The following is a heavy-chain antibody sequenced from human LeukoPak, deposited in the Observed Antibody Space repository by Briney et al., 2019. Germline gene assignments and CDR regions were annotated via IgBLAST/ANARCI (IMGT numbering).Heavy chain of an antibody. CDR1: GFTFSNHA. D-gene: IGHD2-15*01. CDR3: AREDIVVVVAATHWYFDL. CDR2: ISSSSSYI. Sequence: GGSLRLSCAASGFTFSNHAMGWVRQGPGKGLEWVSAISSSSSYIYYADSVKGRFTISRDNAKNSLYLQMNSLRAEDTAVYYCAREDIVVVVAATHWYFDLWGRGTLVTVSS. V-gene: IGHV3-21*01. J-gene: IGHJ2*01.